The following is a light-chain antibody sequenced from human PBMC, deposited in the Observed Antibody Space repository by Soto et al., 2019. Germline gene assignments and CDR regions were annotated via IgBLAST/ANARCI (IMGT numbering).Light chain of an antibody. CDR1: QGINNY. CDR3: QQLNSYPIT. Sequence: DIQLTQSPSFLSASVGDRVTITCRASQGINNYLGWYQQKPGKAPKLLIYAASTLQSGVPSRFSGSGSGTEFTLTISSLQPEDFATYYCQQLNSYPITFGPGIKVD. J-gene: IGKJ3*01. CDR2: AAS. V-gene: IGKV1-9*01.